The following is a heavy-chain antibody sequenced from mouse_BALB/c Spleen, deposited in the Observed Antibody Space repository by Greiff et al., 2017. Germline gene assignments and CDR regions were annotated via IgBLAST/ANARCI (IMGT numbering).Heavy chain of an antibody. J-gene: IGHJ3*01. D-gene: IGHD1-2*01. CDR1: GFSFNTYD. Sequence: EVKVVDSGGGLVQPRGSLKLSCAASGFSFNTYDMNWVRQAPGKGLEWVARIRSKSNNYTTYYADSVKDRFTISRDDSQSMFYLHMNNLKTEDTANYSCVSGWGYYGSGCCFAYWGQGTLVTVSA. CDR3: VSGWGYYGSGCCFAY. V-gene: IGHV10-1*02. CDR2: IRSKSNNYTT.